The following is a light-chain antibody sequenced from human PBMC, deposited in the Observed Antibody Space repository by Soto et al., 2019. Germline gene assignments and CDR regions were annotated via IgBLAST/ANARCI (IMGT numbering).Light chain of an antibody. CDR1: SSDVGSYNL. CDR2: GGS. Sequence: QSVPTQPASVSGSPGQSITIPCTGTSSDVGSYNLVSWYQQHPGKAPKLMIYGGSKRPSGVANRSSGSKSGNTASLTISGLQAEDEADYYCCSYAGSSTLVVFGGGTKLTVL. J-gene: IGLJ2*01. V-gene: IGLV2-23*01. CDR3: CSYAGSSTLVV.